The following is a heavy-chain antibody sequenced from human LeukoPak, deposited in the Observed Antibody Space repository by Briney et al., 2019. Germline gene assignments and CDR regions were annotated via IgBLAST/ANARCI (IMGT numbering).Heavy chain of an antibody. J-gene: IGHJ6*03. CDR2: IYSSGST. V-gene: IGHV4-59*01. D-gene: IGHD1-26*01. CDR1: GGSISSYY. Sequence: AETLSLTCRVSGGSISSYYWSWIRQPPGKGLEWIGYIYSSGSTNYNPSLKSRVTISADTSKNQFSLKLSSVTAADTAVYYCARGDYYYMDVWGKGTTVTVPS. CDR3: ARGDYYYMDV.